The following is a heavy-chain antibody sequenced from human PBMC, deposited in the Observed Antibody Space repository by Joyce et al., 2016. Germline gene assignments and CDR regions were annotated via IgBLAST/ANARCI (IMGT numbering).Heavy chain of an antibody. V-gene: IGHV1-46*03. Sequence: QVQLVQSGAEVKKPGASVKVSCKASGYTFTSYYMHWVRQAPGQSLEWMGVINPNGGNTNYAQKFQGRVTMTRDTSSSTVYMELSSLKSEDTAMYYCVRVEGGFSDWGQGTLLTVSS. CDR2: INPNGGNT. D-gene: IGHD3-16*01. CDR1: GYTFTSYY. CDR3: VRVEGGFSD. J-gene: IGHJ4*02.